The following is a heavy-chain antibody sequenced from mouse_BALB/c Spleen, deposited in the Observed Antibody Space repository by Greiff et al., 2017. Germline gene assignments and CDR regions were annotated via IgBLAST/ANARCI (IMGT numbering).Heavy chain of an antibody. J-gene: IGHJ3*01. Sequence: EVQVVESGGGLVKPGGSLKLSCAASGFTFSSYAMSWVRQTPEKRLEWVASISSGGSTYYPDSVMGRFTISRDNARNILYLQMSSLRSEDTAMYYCARGGFAYWGQGTLVTVSA. CDR1: GFTFSSYA. CDR2: ISSGGST. V-gene: IGHV5-6-5*01. CDR3: ARGGFAY.